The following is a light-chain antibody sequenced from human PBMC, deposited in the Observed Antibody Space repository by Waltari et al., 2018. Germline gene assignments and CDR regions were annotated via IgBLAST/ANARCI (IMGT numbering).Light chain of an antibody. J-gene: IGKJ3*01. Sequence: DIVLTQSPGTLSLSPGERATLSCRASQSVSSSYLAWYQQKPGKAPRLLIYSASSKATGIPDRFSGSGSGTDFSLTISRLEPEDFAVYYCQQYSSLPLTFGPGTKVDLK. CDR2: SAS. CDR1: QSVSSSY. V-gene: IGKV3-20*01. CDR3: QQYSSLPLT.